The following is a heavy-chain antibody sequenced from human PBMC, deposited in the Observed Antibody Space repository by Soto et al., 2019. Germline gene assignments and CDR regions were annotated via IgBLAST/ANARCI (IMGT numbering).Heavy chain of an antibody. D-gene: IGHD2-8*02. CDR1: GFSLTTSGVG. J-gene: IGHJ4*02. CDR3: ARILTATGGHFDS. V-gene: IGHV2-5*02. Sequence: SGPTLVNPTQTLTLTCSFSGFSLTTSGVGVGWVLHSPEKTLEWLALIFWDDDKRYSPSLRSRLTIAKDTSKNQVVLTLTNVEPVDTATYYCARILTATGGHFDSWGRGALVTVSS. CDR2: IFWDDDK.